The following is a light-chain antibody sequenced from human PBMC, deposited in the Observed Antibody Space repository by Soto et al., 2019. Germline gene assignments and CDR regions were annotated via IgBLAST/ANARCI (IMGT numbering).Light chain of an antibody. J-gene: IGKJ5*01. Sequence: ETVVNMYRATLSVYTKERTTLSCRASQYIGSNLAWYQQKPGQAPRLLIYGASTRATGIPARFSGSGSGTEFTLTISSLQSEDFAVYYCEHATNLPITFAQGTRLEI. V-gene: IGKV3-15*01. CDR3: EHATNLPIT. CDR2: GAS. CDR1: QYIGSN.